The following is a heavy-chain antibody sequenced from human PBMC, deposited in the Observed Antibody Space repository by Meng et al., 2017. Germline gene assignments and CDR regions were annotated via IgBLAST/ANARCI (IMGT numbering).Heavy chain of an antibody. D-gene: IGHD3-10*01. Sequence: LNLSCAASGFSFSSYWLSWVRQAPGKRLECVANIKQDGSEKYYVDSVKGRFTISRDNAKNSLYLQMNSLRAEDTAVYYCARLSDVYGSGSYGVFWFDPWGQGTLVTVSS. CDR3: ARLSDVYGSGSYGVFWFDP. CDR1: GFSFSSYW. V-gene: IGHV3-7*01. J-gene: IGHJ5*02. CDR2: IKQDGSEK.